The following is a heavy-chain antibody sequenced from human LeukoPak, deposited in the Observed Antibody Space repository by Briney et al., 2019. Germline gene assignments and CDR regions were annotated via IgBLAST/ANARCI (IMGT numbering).Heavy chain of an antibody. J-gene: IGHJ4*02. CDR3: ARTGYSSSYYKFRFDY. V-gene: IGHV4-39*07. Sequence: PLETLSLTCTVSGGSISSSSYYWGWIRQPPGKGLEWIGSIYYSGSTYYNPSLKSRVIISVDTSKNQFSLKMSSVTAADTAVYYCARTGYSSSYYKFRFDYWGQGTLVTVSS. CDR1: GGSISSSSYY. CDR2: IYYSGST. D-gene: IGHD6-13*01.